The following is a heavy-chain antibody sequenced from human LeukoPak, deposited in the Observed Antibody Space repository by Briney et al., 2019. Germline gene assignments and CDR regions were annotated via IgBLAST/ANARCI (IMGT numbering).Heavy chain of an antibody. D-gene: IGHD5-18*01. V-gene: IGHV4-34*01. Sequence: SETLSLTCAVYGGSFSGYYWSWIRQPPRKGLEWIGEINHSGSTNYNPSLKSRVTISLDMSKNQFSLKLRSVTAADTAVYFCVRGVTRGYIYADWGQEPWSPSPQ. J-gene: IGHJ4*01. CDR2: INHSGST. CDR1: GGSFSGYY. CDR3: VRGVTRGYIYAD.